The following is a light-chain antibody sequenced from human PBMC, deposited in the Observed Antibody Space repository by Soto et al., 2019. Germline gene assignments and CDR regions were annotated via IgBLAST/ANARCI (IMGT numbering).Light chain of an antibody. CDR2: SAS. CDR3: QEYGSSTMYS. V-gene: IGKV3-20*01. CDR1: QSVSGSY. J-gene: IGKJ2*01. Sequence: EIVLTQSPGTLSLSPGERATLSCRASQSVSGSYLAWYQQKPGQAPRLLIYSASSRATGIPDRFSGSGSGTDFTLTINRLGPEDFAVYYCQEYGSSTMYSFGRGTKLEIK.